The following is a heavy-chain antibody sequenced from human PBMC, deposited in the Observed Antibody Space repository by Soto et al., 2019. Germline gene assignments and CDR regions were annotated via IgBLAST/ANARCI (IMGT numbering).Heavy chain of an antibody. Sequence: ASVKVSCKASGYTFTSYGISWVRQAPGQGLEWMGWISAYNGNTNYAQKLQGRVTMTTDTSTSTAYMELRSLRSDDTAVYYCAKDRTQEGSSSWYGYYYDSRDRQSSDYWGQGTLVTVSS. CDR1: GYTFTSYG. D-gene: IGHD3-22*01. CDR3: AKDRTQEGSSSWYGYYYDSRDRQSSDY. V-gene: IGHV1-18*01. J-gene: IGHJ4*02. CDR2: ISAYNGNT.